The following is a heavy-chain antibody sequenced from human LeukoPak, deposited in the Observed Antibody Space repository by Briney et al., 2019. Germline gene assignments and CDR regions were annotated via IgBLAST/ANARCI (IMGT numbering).Heavy chain of an antibody. CDR1: GYTFTSYY. D-gene: IGHD6-13*01. J-gene: IGHJ3*02. V-gene: IGHV1-46*01. CDR2: INPSGGST. CDR3: ARCLGFRIGSSWYPDAFDI. Sequence: ASVKVSCKASGYTFTSYYMHWVRQAPGQGLEWMGIINPSGGSTSYAQKFQGRVTMTRDMSTSTVYMELSSLRSEDTAVYYCARCLGFRIGSSWYPDAFDIWGQGTMVTVSS.